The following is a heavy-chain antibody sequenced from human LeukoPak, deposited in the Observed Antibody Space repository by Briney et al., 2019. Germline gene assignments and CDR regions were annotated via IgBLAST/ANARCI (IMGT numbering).Heavy chain of an antibody. CDR2: IYYSGST. CDR3: ARAYCSSTSCYLGWELLQDWFDP. D-gene: IGHD2-2*01. Sequence: PSQTLSLTCTVSGGSISSGDYYWSWIRQPPGKGLEWIGYIYYSGSTYYNPSLKSRVTISVDTSKNQFSLKLSSVTAADTAVYYCARAYCSSTSCYLGWELLQDWFDPWGQGTLVTVSS. V-gene: IGHV4-30-4*01. CDR1: GGSISSGDYY. J-gene: IGHJ5*02.